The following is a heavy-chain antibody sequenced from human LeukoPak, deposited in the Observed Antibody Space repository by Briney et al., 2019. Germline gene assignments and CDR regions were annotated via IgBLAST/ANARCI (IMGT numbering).Heavy chain of an antibody. CDR1: GFTFSSYG. CDR2: IWYDGSNK. J-gene: IGHJ6*02. Sequence: LSGRSLRLSCAASGFTFSSYGMHWVRQAPGKGLEWVAVIWYDGSNKYYADSVKGRFTISRDNSKNTLYLQMNSLRAEDTALYYCAKDENPGLYYYAMDVWGQGTTVTVSS. V-gene: IGHV3-33*06. CDR3: AKDENPGLYYYAMDV.